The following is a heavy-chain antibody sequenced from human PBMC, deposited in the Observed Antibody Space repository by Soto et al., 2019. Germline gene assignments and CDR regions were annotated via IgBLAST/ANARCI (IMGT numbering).Heavy chain of an antibody. CDR1: GGSFXGYY. V-gene: IGHV4-34*01. CDR2: INHSGST. J-gene: IGHJ4*02. D-gene: IGHD2-2*01. Sequence: PSETLSLTCAFYGGSFXGYYWSLIRQPPGKGLEWIGEINHSGSTNYNPSLKSRVTISVDTSKNQFSLKLSSVTAADTAVYYCARLPVLSAPAFDYWGQGTLVTVSS. CDR3: ARLPVLSAPAFDY.